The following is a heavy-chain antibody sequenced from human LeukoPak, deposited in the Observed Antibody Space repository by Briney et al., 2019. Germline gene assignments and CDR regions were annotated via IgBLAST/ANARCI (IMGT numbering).Heavy chain of an antibody. CDR3: ARVSGYNPYAFDI. CDR2: ILYDGNNQ. Sequence: GGSLRLSCAASGFTFSTYSMNWVRQAPGKGLEWVALILYDGNNQYYADSVKGRFTVSRDNSKNTLYLQMNSLRAEDTAVYYCARVSGYNPYAFDIWGQGTLVTVSS. V-gene: IGHV3-30*03. D-gene: IGHD5-24*01. CDR1: GFTFSTYS. J-gene: IGHJ3*02.